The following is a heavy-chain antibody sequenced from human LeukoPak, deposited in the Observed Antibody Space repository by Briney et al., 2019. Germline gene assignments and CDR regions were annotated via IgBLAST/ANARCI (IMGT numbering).Heavy chain of an antibody. CDR1: GFTSSSYS. V-gene: IGHV3-21*01. D-gene: IGHD1-26*01. Sequence: GGSLRLSCAASGFTSSSYSMNWARQAPGKGLEWVSSISSSSSYIYYADSVKGRFTISRDNAKNSLYLQMNSLRAEDTAVYYCARGGGTEWDYGMDVWGQGTTVTVSS. CDR2: ISSSSSYI. J-gene: IGHJ6*02. CDR3: ARGGGTEWDYGMDV.